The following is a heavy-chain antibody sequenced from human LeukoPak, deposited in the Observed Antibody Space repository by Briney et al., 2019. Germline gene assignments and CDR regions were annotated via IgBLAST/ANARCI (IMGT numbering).Heavy chain of an antibody. CDR1: GYTFTSYG. Sequence: ASVKVSCKASGYTFTSYGISWVRQAPGQGLEWMGWISAYNGNTNYAQKLQGRVTMTTDTSTSTAYMELRSLRSDDTAVYHCARDYGTYYYGSGSYPRMDVWGKGTTVTVSS. CDR2: ISAYNGNT. J-gene: IGHJ6*03. CDR3: ARDYGTYYYGSGSYPRMDV. V-gene: IGHV1-18*04. D-gene: IGHD3-10*01.